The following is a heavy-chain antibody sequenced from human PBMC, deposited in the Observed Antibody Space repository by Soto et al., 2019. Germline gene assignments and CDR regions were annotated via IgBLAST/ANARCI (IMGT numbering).Heavy chain of an antibody. CDR3: AKDVANDNYYYYGMDV. D-gene: IGHD3-22*01. Sequence: PAGALRLSCSASVFTFSSYAISWVRQAPGKGLEWVSGISGSGGSTYYADSVKGRFTISRDNSKNTLYLQMNSLRAEDTAVYYCAKDVANDNYYYYGMDVWGQGTTVTVSS. CDR1: VFTFSSYA. V-gene: IGHV3-23*01. J-gene: IGHJ6*02. CDR2: ISGSGGST.